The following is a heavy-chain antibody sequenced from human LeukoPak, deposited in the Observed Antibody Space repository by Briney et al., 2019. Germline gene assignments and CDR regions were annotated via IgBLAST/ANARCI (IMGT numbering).Heavy chain of an antibody. CDR3: AKDHPSSGWPTFEY. J-gene: IGHJ4*02. V-gene: IGHV3-23*01. D-gene: IGHD6-19*01. CDR1: GFTSSSYA. Sequence: GGSLRLSCAASGFTSSSYAMSWVRHVPGKGLEWVSSITNNNGKTYYADPVKGRFTISRDESENTVYLQMNNLRAEDTAVYYCAKDHPSSGWPTFEYWGQGTLVTVSP. CDR2: ITNNNGKT.